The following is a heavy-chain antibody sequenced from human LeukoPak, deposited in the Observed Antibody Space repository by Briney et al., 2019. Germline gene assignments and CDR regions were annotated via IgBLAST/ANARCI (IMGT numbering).Heavy chain of an antibody. J-gene: IGHJ4*02. CDR2: ISGTGGST. CDR3: AKGSVAIPQFFKS. D-gene: IGHD2-21*01. V-gene: IGHV3-23*01. CDR1: GFSFRNYA. Sequence: GGSLRLSCEASGFSFRNYAMNWVRQAPGKGLEWVASISGTGGSTFYADFAKGRFIISRDNSKDTLSLQLNSLTGTDTAVYFCAKGSVAIPQFFKSWGRGILVTVSS.